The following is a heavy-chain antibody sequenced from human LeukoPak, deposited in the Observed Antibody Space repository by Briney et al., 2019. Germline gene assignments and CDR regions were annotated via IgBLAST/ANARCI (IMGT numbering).Heavy chain of an antibody. V-gene: IGHV1-18*01. CDR3: ARGGGPFGVVTKTNDY. D-gene: IGHD3-3*01. CDR1: GYTFTSYG. CDR2: ISAYNGNT. J-gene: IGHJ4*02. Sequence: ASVKVSCKAPGYTFTSYGISWVRQAPGQGLEWVGWISAYNGNTNYAQKLQGRVTMTTDTSTSTAYMELRSLRSDDTAVYYCARGGGPFGVVTKTNDYWGQGTLVTVSS.